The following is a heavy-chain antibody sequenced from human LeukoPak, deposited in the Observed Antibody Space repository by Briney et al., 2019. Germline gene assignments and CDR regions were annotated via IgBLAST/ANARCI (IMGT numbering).Heavy chain of an antibody. CDR2: ILTSGST. D-gene: IGHD4-23*01. CDR3: AGSYYGGNSGPFDY. Sequence: PSETLSLTCTVSGGSISSYHWSWVRQPPGKGLEWIGYILTSGSTNYNPSLKSRLTISVDASTNQFTLKLSSVTAADTAVYYCAGSYYGGNSGPFDYWGQGTLVTVSS. J-gene: IGHJ4*02. V-gene: IGHV4-4*09. CDR1: GGSISSYH.